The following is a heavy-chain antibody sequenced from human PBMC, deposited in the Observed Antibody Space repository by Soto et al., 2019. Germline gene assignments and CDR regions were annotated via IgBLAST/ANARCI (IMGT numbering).Heavy chain of an antibody. J-gene: IGHJ4*02. CDR1: GFTFSDYY. Sequence: GGSLRLSCAASGFTFSDYYMSWIRQAPGKGLKWVSYISSSSSYTNYADSVKGRFTISRDNAKNSLYLQMNSLRAEDTAVYYCASRYSSGWTGFVDYWGQGTLVTVSS. D-gene: IGHD6-19*01. CDR2: ISSSSSYT. CDR3: ASRYSSGWTGFVDY. V-gene: IGHV3-11*06.